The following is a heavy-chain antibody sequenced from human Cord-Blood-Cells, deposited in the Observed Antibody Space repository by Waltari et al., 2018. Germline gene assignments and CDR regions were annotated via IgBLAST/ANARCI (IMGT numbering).Heavy chain of an antibody. CDR3: ARDYSNYYFDY. D-gene: IGHD4-4*01. Sequence: EVQLVESGGGLVQPGGSLRLSCAASGFTFSSYWKSWVRQAPGKGLEWVANIKQDGSEKYYVDSVKGRFTISRDNAKNSLYLQMNSLRAEDTAVYYCARDYSNYYFDYWGQGTLVTVSS. J-gene: IGHJ4*02. V-gene: IGHV3-7*01. CDR1: GFTFSSYW. CDR2: IKQDGSEK.